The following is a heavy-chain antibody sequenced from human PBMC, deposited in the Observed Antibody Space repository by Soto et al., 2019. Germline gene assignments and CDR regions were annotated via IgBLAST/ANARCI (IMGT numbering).Heavy chain of an antibody. CDR2: LTGSGGAT. V-gene: IGHV3-23*01. Sequence: EVQLLESGGGLVQPGGSLRLSCAASGFTFSNYGMSWVRQAPGKGLEWVSGLTGSGGATYYADSVKGRLTISRDNSNNTLYLQMNSLRAEDTAVYYCAKEGSVTAALDYWGQGILVTVSS. D-gene: IGHD6-13*01. CDR1: GFTFSNYG. J-gene: IGHJ4*02. CDR3: AKEGSVTAALDY.